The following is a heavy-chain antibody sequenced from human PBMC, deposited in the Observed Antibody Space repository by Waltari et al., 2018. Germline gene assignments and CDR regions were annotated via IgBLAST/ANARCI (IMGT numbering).Heavy chain of an antibody. V-gene: IGHV4-39*07. D-gene: IGHD7-27*01. CDR1: GGSISSSSYY. CDR2: IYYSGST. CDR3: ARDGDYHGFDY. Sequence: QLQLQESGPGLVKPSETLSLTCTVSGGSISSSSYYWGWIRQPPGKGLEWIGSIYYSGSTYYNPSLKSRVTISVDTSKNQFSLKLSSVTAADTVVYYCARDGDYHGFDYWGQGTLVTVSS. J-gene: IGHJ4*02.